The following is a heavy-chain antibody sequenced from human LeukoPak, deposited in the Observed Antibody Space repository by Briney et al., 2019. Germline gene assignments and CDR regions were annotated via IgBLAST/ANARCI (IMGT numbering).Heavy chain of an antibody. Sequence: GGSLRLSCAASGFTFSSSAMSWVRQAPGKGLEWVSAISASGGGTYYADSVKGRFSISRDNSKNTLYLQMNSLRAEDTAVYYCAKEPVGQASYYYDSSGYRDFDYWGQGTLVTVSS. V-gene: IGHV3-23*01. CDR3: AKEPVGQASYYYDSSGYRDFDY. CDR2: ISASGGGT. D-gene: IGHD3-22*01. J-gene: IGHJ4*02. CDR1: GFTFSSSA.